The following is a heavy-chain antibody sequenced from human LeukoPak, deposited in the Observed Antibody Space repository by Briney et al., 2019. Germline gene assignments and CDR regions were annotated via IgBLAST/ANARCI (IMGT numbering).Heavy chain of an antibody. CDR2: IYYSGST. J-gene: IGHJ4*02. CDR1: GGSISSSSYY. D-gene: IGHD3-22*01. Sequence: PSETLSLTCTVSGGSISSSSYYWGWIRQPPGKGLEWIGSIYYSGSTYYNQSLKSRVTISVDTSKNQFSLKLSSVTAADTAVYYCARLPEDSSGYYYYFDYWGQGTLVTVSS. V-gene: IGHV4-39*01. CDR3: ARLPEDSSGYYYYFDY.